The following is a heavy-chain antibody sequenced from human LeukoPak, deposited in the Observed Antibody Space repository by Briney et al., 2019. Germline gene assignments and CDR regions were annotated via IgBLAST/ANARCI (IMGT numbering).Heavy chain of an antibody. CDR1: GYTFTSYY. D-gene: IGHD3-16*02. CDR3: AILNRRGSFDY. V-gene: IGHV1-46*01. Sequence: AASVTVSCTASGYTFTSYYMHWVRQAPGQGLEWMGIINPSGGSTSYAQKFQGRVTMTRDTSTSTVYMELSSLRSEDTAVYYCAILNRRGSFDYWGQGTLVTVSS. CDR2: INPSGGST. J-gene: IGHJ4*02.